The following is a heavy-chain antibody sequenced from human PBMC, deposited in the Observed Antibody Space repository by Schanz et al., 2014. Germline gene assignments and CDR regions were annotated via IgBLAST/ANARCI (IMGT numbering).Heavy chain of an antibody. J-gene: IGHJ4*02. CDR1: GFTFSSYA. Sequence: EVQLLESGGGLVQPGGSLRLSCVASGFTFSSYAMSWVRQAPGKGLEWVSGISDNGISTYYADSVKGRFSISRENSKNTLYLQMNSLRAEDTAVYYCASPALVQGIMPEYYFDYWGQGTLVTVSS. D-gene: IGHD3-10*01. CDR2: ISDNGIST. CDR3: ASPALVQGIMPEYYFDY. V-gene: IGHV3-23*01.